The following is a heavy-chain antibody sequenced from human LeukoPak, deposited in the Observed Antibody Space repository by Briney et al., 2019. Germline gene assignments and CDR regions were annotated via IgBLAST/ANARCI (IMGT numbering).Heavy chain of an antibody. J-gene: IGHJ4*02. Sequence: GXSLRLSCAASGFTFSSYAMSWVRQAPGKGLEWVSAISGSGGSTYYADSVKGRFTIYRDNSKSTLYLQMNSLRAEDTAVYYCANFDYYDSSGYYPTQYYFDYWGQGTLVTVSS. CDR1: GFTFSSYA. CDR2: ISGSGGST. D-gene: IGHD3-22*01. CDR3: ANFDYYDSSGYYPTQYYFDY. V-gene: IGHV3-23*01.